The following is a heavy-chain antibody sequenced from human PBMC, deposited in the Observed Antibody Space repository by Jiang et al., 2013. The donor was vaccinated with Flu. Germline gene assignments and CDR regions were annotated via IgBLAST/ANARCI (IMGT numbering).Heavy chain of an antibody. CDR1: GDSVSSNSAA. Sequence: SQTLSLTCAISGDSVSSNSAAWNWIRQSPSRGLEWLGRTYYRSKWYNDYAVSVKSRITINPDTSKNQFSLQLNSVTPEDTAVYYCARVAHFGEPVPTALNWFDPWGQGTLVTVSS. CDR3: ARVAHFGEPVPTALNWFDP. CDR2: TYYRSKWYN. J-gene: IGHJ5*02. D-gene: IGHD3-16*01. V-gene: IGHV6-1*01.